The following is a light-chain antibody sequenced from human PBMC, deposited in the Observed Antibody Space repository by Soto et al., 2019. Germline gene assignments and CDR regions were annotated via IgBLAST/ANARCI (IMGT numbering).Light chain of an antibody. CDR1: QSVSSN. CDR2: GAS. J-gene: IGKJ1*01. CDR3: QQYNNWPPWT. V-gene: IGKV3-15*01. Sequence: EIVMTQSPATLSVSPGERATLSCRASQSVSSNLAWYQQKPGQAPRLLIYGASTRATGIPARFSGSGSGTEFTLTISSLPSEDLAVYDCQQYNNWPPWTFGQGTKVEIK.